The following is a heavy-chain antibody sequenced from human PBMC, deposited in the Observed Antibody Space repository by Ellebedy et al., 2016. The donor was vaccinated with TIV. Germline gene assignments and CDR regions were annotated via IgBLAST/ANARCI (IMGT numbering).Heavy chain of an antibody. CDR2: IYYSGST. V-gene: IGHV4-59*12. Sequence: MPSETLSLTCTVPGGSISSYYWSRIRQPPGKGLEWIGSIYYSGSTNYNPSLKSRVTISVDTSQNQFSLKLSSVTAADTAVYYCARTGNGIAAAGRHIDYWGQGTLVTVSS. D-gene: IGHD6-13*01. J-gene: IGHJ4*02. CDR3: ARTGNGIAAAGRHIDY. CDR1: GGSISSYY.